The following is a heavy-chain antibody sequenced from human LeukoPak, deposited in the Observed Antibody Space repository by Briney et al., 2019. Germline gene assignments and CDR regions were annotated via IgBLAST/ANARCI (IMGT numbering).Heavy chain of an antibody. CDR1: AGSINSGDYY. Sequence: TLSLTCTVSAGSINSGDYYWSWIRQPAGKGLEWIGRIYSPGTNYNYNPSVKSRVTISIDTSKNQFSLKLTSVTAADTAVYYCARGIGTSYDSSRDAFDIWGQGTMVTVSS. J-gene: IGHJ3*02. CDR3: ARGIGTSYDSSRDAFDI. D-gene: IGHD3-22*01. CDR2: IYSPGTN. V-gene: IGHV4-61*02.